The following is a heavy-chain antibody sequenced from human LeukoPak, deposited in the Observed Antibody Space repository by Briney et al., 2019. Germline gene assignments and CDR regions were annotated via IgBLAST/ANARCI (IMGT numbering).Heavy chain of an antibody. CDR3: ARHRSYKVIDY. J-gene: IGHJ4*02. Sequence: PSETLSLTCAVSGYSISSGYHWGWIRQPPGKGLEWIGSISHSGSTYYNPSLKSRVTISVDTSKNQFSLKLSSVTAADTAVYYCARHRSYKVIDYWGQGTLVTVSS. CDR2: ISHSGST. D-gene: IGHD1-26*01. CDR1: GYSISSGYH. V-gene: IGHV4-38-2*01.